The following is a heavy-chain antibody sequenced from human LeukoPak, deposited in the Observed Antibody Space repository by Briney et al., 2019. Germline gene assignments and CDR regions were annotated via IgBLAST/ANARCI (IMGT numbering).Heavy chain of an antibody. D-gene: IGHD3-10*01. Sequence: SQTLSLTCVIFGDSVSSNSAAWNWIRQSPSRGLEWLGRTYYRSKRYNDFAPSVKSRISINPDTSKNQFSLQLNSVTPEDTAIYYCARDREVLRGVIMTGFDYWDQGNMVTV. CDR1: GDSVSSNSAA. V-gene: IGHV6-1*01. CDR2: TYYRSKRYN. CDR3: ARDREVLRGVIMTGFDY. J-gene: IGHJ4*02.